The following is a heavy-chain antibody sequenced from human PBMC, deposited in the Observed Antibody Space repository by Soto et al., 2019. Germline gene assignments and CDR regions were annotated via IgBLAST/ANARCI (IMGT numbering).Heavy chain of an antibody. V-gene: IGHV3-23*01. Sequence: PGGSLRLSCAASGFTISTYAMTWVRQAPGKGLECVSGVTGSGGQIHYADSVKGRFTISKDNSKNTLYLQMSNLRDGDTALYYCAKDAVYKDGSWLMDSWGQGTLVTVSS. CDR1: GFTISTYA. CDR2: VTGSGGQI. CDR3: AKDAVYKDGSWLMDS. J-gene: IGHJ5*02. D-gene: IGHD3-16*01.